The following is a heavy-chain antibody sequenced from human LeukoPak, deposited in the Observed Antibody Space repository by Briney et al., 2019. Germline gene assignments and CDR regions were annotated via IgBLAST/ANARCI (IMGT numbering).Heavy chain of an antibody. J-gene: IGHJ4*02. V-gene: IGHV3-11*01. D-gene: IGHD6-13*01. CDR1: GFTFSDYY. Sequence: SGGSLRLSCAASGFTFSDYYMSWIRQAPGKGLEWVSYISSSGSTIYYADSVKGRFTISRDNAKNSLYLQMNSLRPEDTAVYYCARAPVAAAGTAFDYWGQGTLVTVSS. CDR3: ARAPVAAAGTAFDY. CDR2: ISSSGSTI.